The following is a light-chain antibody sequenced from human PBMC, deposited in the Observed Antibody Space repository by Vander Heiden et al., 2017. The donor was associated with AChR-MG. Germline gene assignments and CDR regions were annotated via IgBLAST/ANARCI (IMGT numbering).Light chain of an antibody. CDR2: DVS. CDR3: SSYSSTSATL. V-gene: IGLV2-14*03. J-gene: IGLJ2*01. CDR1: GSDIGASIH. Sequence: QPALTQPASVSGSPGQSITISCTGTGSDIGASIHVSWYQQHPGKAPKLIIFDVSDRPSGVSDRFSGSKSGDTASLTISGLQAEDEADYYCSSYSSTSATLFGGGTELTVL.